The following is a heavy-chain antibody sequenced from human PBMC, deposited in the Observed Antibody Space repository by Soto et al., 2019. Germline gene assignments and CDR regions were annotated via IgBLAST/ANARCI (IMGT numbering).Heavy chain of an antibody. CDR1: GGSISSYY. D-gene: IGHD3-22*01. CDR3: ARAFKGDSSEVYYYYGMDV. V-gene: IGHV4-59*01. Sequence: SAPLSLTRTVSGGSISSYYWSWIRQPPGKGLEWIGYLYYSGSTNHNPSPRSRVTISVETSKSQFSLKLSSVTAADTAVYYCARAFKGDSSEVYYYYGMDVWGQGTTVTVSS. J-gene: IGHJ6*02. CDR2: LYYSGST.